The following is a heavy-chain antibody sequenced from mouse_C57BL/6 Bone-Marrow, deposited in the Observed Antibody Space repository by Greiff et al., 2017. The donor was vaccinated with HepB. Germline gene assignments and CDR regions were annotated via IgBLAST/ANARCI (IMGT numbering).Heavy chain of an antibody. CDR2: INSDGGST. CDR3: ARIYYDYDSAWFAY. V-gene: IGHV5-2*01. Sequence: EVQRVESGGGLVQPGESLKLSCESNEYEFPSHDMSWVRKTPEKRLELVAAINSDGGSTYYPDNMERRFIISRDNTKKTLYLQMSSLRSEDTALYYCARIYYDYDSAWFAYWGQGTLVTVSA. D-gene: IGHD2-4*01. J-gene: IGHJ3*01. CDR1: EYEFPSHD.